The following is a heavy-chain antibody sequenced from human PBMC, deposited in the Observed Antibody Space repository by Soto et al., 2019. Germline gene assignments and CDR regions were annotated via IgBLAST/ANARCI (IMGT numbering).Heavy chain of an antibody. CDR1: GGSISSYY. D-gene: IGHD3-3*01. V-gene: IGHV4-59*01. J-gene: IGHJ6*02. CDR2: IYYSGST. Sequence: SETLSLTCTVSGGSISSYYWSWIRQPPGKGLEWIGYIYYSGSTNYNPSLKSRVTISVDTSKNQFSLKLSSVTAADTAVYYCAREHPYYDFWGGMDVWGQGTTVTVSS. CDR3: AREHPYYDFWGGMDV.